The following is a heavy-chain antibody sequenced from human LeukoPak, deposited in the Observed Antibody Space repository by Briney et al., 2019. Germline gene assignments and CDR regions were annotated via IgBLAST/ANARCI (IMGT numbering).Heavy chain of an antibody. V-gene: IGHV4-59*01. J-gene: IGHJ5*02. CDR3: ARDRCSSTSCHTNWFDP. D-gene: IGHD2-2*02. CDR1: GGSISSYY. Sequence: SETLSLTCTVSGGSISSYYWSWLRQPPGKGLEWIGYIYYSGSTNYNPSLKSRVTISVDTSKNQVSLKLSSVTAADTAVYYCARDRCSSTSCHTNWFDPWGQGTLVTVSS. CDR2: IYYSGST.